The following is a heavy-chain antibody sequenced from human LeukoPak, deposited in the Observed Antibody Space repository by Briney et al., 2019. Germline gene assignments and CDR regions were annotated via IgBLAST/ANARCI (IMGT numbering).Heavy chain of an antibody. V-gene: IGHV3-11*04. D-gene: IGHD3-3*01. CDR2: ISSSGSTI. CDR1: GFTFSDYY. J-gene: IGHJ4*02. CDR3: ARTDYDFWSGTDHSMDY. Sequence: PGGSLRLSCAASGFTFSDYYMSWIRQAPGKGLEWVSYISSSGSTIYYADSVKGRFTISRDNAKNSLYLQMNSLRAEDTAVYYCARTDYDFWSGTDHSMDYWGQGTLVTVSS.